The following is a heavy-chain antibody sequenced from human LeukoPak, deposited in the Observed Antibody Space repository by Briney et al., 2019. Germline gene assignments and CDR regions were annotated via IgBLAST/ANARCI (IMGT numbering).Heavy chain of an antibody. CDR1: GGTFSSYA. V-gene: IGHV1-69*13. D-gene: IGHD5-24*01. CDR3: ARKPLGKVDGYNWYYFDY. CDR2: IIPIFGTA. J-gene: IGHJ4*02. Sequence: SVKVSCKASGGTFSSYAISWVRQAPGQGLEWMGGIIPIFGTANYAQKFQGRITITADESTSTAYMELSSLRSEDTAVYYCARKPLGKVDGYNWYYFDYWGQGTLVTVSS.